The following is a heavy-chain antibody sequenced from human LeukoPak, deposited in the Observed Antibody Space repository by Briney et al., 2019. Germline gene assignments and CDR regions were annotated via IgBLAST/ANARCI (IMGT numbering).Heavy chain of an antibody. D-gene: IGHD3-10*01. CDR2: IYYRGSA. CDR1: GGSISTYY. Sequence: PSETLSLTCTVSGGSISTYYWSWIRQPPGKGLEWIGYIYYRGSANYNPSLKSRVTISVDTSKNQFSLKLSSVTAADTAVYYCARAPTYYYGSGSNDWGQGTLVTVSS. V-gene: IGHV4-59*12. J-gene: IGHJ4*02. CDR3: ARAPTYYYGSGSND.